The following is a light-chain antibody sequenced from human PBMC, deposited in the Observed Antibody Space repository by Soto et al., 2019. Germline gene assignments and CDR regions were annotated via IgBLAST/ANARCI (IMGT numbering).Light chain of an antibody. Sequence: DIVLTQSPGTLSLSPGERATLSCRASQSVPSKYLAWYQQRPGQAPRLLIYGASTRAAGVLDRLSGSGSGTEFTLTINLLEHEDFAVFYCHQYDRSAIFTFGPGTTVDIK. CDR2: GAS. CDR3: HQYDRSAIFT. V-gene: IGKV3-20*01. J-gene: IGKJ3*01. CDR1: QSVPSKY.